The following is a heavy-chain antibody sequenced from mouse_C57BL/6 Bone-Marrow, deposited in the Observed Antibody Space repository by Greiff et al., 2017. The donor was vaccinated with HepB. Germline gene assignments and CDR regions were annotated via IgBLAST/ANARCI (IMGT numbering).Heavy chain of an antibody. CDR1: GFTFSSYA. CDR2: ISDGGSYT. J-gene: IGHJ2*01. CDR3: AREGAQATSYDFDY. V-gene: IGHV5-4*01. Sequence: EVKLQESGGGLVKPGGSLKLSCAASGFTFSSYAMSWVRQTPEKRLEWVATISDGGSYTYYPDNVKGRFTISRDNAKNNLYLQMSHLKSEDTAMYYFAREGAQATSYDFDYWGQGTTLTVSS. D-gene: IGHD3-2*02.